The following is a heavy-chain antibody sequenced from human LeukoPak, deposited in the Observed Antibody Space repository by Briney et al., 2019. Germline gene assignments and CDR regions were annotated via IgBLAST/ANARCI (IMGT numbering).Heavy chain of an antibody. Sequence: SETLSLTCTVSGGSISSYYWTWIRQPPGKGLGWIGYIYYTGATSYNPSLKSRVTISVDTSKNQFSLKLSSVTAADTAVYYCARGYGDYELDYWGQGTLVTVSS. D-gene: IGHD4-17*01. J-gene: IGHJ4*02. CDR2: IYYTGAT. V-gene: IGHV4-59*12. CDR3: ARGYGDYELDY. CDR1: GGSISSYY.